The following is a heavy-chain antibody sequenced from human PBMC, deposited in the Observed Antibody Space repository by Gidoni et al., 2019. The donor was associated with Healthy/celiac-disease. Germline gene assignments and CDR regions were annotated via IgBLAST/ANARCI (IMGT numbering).Heavy chain of an antibody. CDR3: ARDRRQWLVLSYYYYGMDV. Sequence: QVQLVQSGAEVKKPGSSVKVSCKASGGTFSSYAISWVRQAPGQGLEWMGGIIPIFGTEKYEQKFQGRVTITADEATSTAYMELSSLRAEDTAVYYCARDRRQWLVLSYYYYGMDVWGQGTTVTVSS. J-gene: IGHJ6*02. CDR1: GGTFSSYA. D-gene: IGHD6-19*01. V-gene: IGHV1-69*01. CDR2: IIPIFGTE.